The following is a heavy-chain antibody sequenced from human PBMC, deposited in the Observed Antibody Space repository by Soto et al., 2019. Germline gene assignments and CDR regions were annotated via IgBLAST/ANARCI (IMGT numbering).Heavy chain of an antibody. CDR1: GGSISSGDYY. CDR3: ARSRYSGSYFFDY. Sequence: TLSLTCTVSGGSISSGDYYWSWIRQPPGKGLEWIAYIHYSGSTYYNPSLKSRVTISVDTSKNQFSLKLSSVTAADTAVYYCARSRYSGSYFFDYWGQGILVTVSS. V-gene: IGHV4-30-4*01. CDR2: IHYSGST. J-gene: IGHJ4*02. D-gene: IGHD1-26*01.